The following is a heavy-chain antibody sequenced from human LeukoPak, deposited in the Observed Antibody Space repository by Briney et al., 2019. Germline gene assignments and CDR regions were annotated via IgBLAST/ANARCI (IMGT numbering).Heavy chain of an antibody. CDR3: ARAAYERSGATTFDY. D-gene: IGHD1-26*01. J-gene: IGHJ4*02. CDR2: IYYSGST. Sequence: PSETQSLTCTVSGGSISSGDYYWSWIRQPPGKGLEWIGYIYYSGSTYYNPSLKSRVTMSVDTSKNQFSLKLSSVTAADTAVYYCARAAYERSGATTFDYWGQGTLVTVSS. CDR1: GGSISSGDYY. V-gene: IGHV4-30-4*01.